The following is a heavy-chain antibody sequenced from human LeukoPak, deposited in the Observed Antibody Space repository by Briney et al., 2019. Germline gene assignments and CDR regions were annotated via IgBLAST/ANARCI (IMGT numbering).Heavy chain of an antibody. V-gene: IGHV3-30*03. Sequence: GGSLRLSCATSGFTFTNYGMNWVRQAPGKGLEWVAVISYDGSNKYYADSVKGRFTISRDNSKNTLYLQMNSLRAEDTAVYYCARSGGHSSSWYGIYFDYWGQGTLVTVSS. D-gene: IGHD6-13*01. CDR1: GFTFTNYG. CDR2: ISYDGSNK. CDR3: ARSGGHSSSWYGIYFDY. J-gene: IGHJ4*02.